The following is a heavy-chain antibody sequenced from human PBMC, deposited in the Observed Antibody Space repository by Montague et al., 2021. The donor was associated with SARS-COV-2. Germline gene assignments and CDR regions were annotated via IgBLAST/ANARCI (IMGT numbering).Heavy chain of an antibody. CDR3: ATGGRLWLWGLFRSNAFDF. D-gene: IGHD3-10*01. CDR2: INQGGST. CDR1: GGSFSDYY. J-gene: IGHJ3*01. V-gene: IGHV4-34*01. Sequence: SETLSLTCAVYGGSFSDYYWTWIRQPPGKGLEWIGEINQGGSTRYNPSLKSRLTISVDTSKNQFSLKLNSVTAADTAVYYCATGGRLWLWGLFRSNAFDFWGQGTMVTVS.